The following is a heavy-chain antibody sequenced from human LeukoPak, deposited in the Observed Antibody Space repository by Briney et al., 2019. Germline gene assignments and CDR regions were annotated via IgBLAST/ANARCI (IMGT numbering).Heavy chain of an antibody. D-gene: IGHD3-3*01. CDR3: ARGRDYDFWSGYYAYYFDY. CDR2: INPSGGST. J-gene: IGHJ4*02. CDR1: GYTFTSYY. V-gene: IGHV1-46*01. Sequence: ASVKVSCKASGYTFTSYYMHWVRQAPGQGLEWMGIINPSGGSTSYAQKFQGRATMTRDTSTSTVYMELSSPRSEDTAVYYCARGRDYDFWSGYYAYYFDYWGQGTLVTVSS.